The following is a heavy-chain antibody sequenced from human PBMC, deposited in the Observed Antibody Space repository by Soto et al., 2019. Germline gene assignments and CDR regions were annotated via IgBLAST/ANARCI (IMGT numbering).Heavy chain of an antibody. CDR3: ARDGRRRGSREGYRFDP. CDR2: TYYRSKWYN. V-gene: IGHV6-1*01. Sequence: SQTPSLLCGIFGDSVSSNSAAWNWIRQSPSRGLEWLGRTYYRSKWYNDYAVPVKSRITINPDTSKNQFSLQLNSVTPEDTAVYYCARDGRRRGSREGYRFDPWGQGTLVTVSS. CDR1: GDSVSSNSAA. J-gene: IGHJ5*02. D-gene: IGHD5-18*01.